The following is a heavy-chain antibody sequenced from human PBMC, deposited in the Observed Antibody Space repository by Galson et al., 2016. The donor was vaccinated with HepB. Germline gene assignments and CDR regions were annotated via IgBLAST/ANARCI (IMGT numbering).Heavy chain of an antibody. CDR3: ARAYYDFVYGMDV. CDR1: GFSFKNYD. CDR2: IDAAGAT. Sequence: SLRLSCAASGFSFKNYDMHWVRQTTGKGLEWVSTIDAAGATYYLGSVKGRFAISRENAKNSLYLQMNSLRAEDTAIYYCARAYYDFVYGMDVWGQGTTVTVSS. J-gene: IGHJ6*02. V-gene: IGHV3-13*01. D-gene: IGHD3-3*01.